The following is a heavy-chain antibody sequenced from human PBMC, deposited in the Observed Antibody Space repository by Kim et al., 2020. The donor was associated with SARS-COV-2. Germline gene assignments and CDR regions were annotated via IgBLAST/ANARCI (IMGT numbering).Heavy chain of an antibody. CDR3: ARVVYRGYFDY. CDR2: IYYSGST. V-gene: IGHV4-59*01. D-gene: IGHD3-10*01. J-gene: IGHJ4*02. CDR1: GGSISSYY. Sequence: SETLSLTCTVSGGSISSYYWSWIRQPPGKGLEWIGYIYYSGSTNYNPSLKSRVTISVDTSKNQFSLKLSSVTAADTPAYYCARVVYRGYFDYWVQGTWVT.